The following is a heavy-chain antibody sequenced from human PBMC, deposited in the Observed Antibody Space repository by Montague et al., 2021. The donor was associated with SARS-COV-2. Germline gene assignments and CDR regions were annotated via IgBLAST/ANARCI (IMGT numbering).Heavy chain of an antibody. V-gene: IGHV4-30-2*01. J-gene: IGHJ4*02. CDR1: GGSVSSGGYS. CDR2: IHHSGNT. CDR3: ASYRDYGGYY. D-gene: IGHD4-23*01. Sequence: TLSLTCAVSGGSVSSGGYSWFWIREPPGKGLEWIGHIHHSGNTYYNPSLKSRATISGDRPKNQFSLRVTSVSAADTAVYSCASYRDYGGYYWGQGILVTVSS.